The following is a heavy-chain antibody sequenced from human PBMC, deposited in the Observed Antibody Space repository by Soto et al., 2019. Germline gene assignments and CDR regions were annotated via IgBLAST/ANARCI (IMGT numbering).Heavy chain of an antibody. CDR3: ARTRNGGVADSFDS. CDR2: ISRDGSYI. CDR1: GFTFSRHA. Sequence: PGGSLRLSCAASGFTFSRHAIHWVRLTPGRGLEWVLAISRDGSYIYYTDSVKGRFTVSRDNSKNTVFVQMNRLIPDDTALYFCARTRNGGVADSFDSWGQGTRGTVS. D-gene: IGHD3-3*01. J-gene: IGHJ5*01. V-gene: IGHV3-30*04.